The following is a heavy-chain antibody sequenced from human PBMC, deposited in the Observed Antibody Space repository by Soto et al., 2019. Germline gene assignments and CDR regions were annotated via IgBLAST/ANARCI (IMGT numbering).Heavy chain of an antibody. V-gene: IGHV1-46*01. CDR3: ARGPGSRGYYYYCMDV. CDR1: GYTFTSYY. J-gene: IGHJ6*02. Sequence: ASVKVSCKASGYTFTSYYMHWVRQAPGQGREWMGIINPSGGSTSYAQKFQGRVTMTRDTSTSTVYMELSSLRSEDTAVYYCARGPGSRGYYYYCMDVWGQGTTVTVSS. CDR2: INPSGGST. D-gene: IGHD3-16*01.